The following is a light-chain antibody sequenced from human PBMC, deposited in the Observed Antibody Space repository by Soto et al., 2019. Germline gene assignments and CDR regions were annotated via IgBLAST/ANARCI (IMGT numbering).Light chain of an antibody. CDR3: QQYNNWPPIT. Sequence: EIVMTQSPATLSVSPGERATLSCRASQSVSSNLAWYQQKPGQAPRLLIYGASTRATGIPARFSGSGSGTAFTHTIISLQPKDVTDYYCQQYNNWPPITFGQEKRLEIK. CDR2: GAS. J-gene: IGKJ5*01. V-gene: IGKV3-15*01. CDR1: QSVSSN.